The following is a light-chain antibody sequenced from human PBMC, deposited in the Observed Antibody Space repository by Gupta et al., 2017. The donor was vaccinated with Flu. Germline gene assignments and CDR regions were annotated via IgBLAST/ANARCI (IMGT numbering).Light chain of an antibody. Sequence: SYVLTQAPSVSVAPGQTARIPCGGNDIGTKSVHWYQQKPGQAPVLVVYDDSDRPSGIPERFSGSNSGNTATLTISRVEAGDEAVYYCQVWDSSTDLFYVFGSGTKVTVL. CDR2: DDS. CDR3: QVWDSSTDLFYV. J-gene: IGLJ1*01. CDR1: DIGTKS. V-gene: IGLV3-21*02.